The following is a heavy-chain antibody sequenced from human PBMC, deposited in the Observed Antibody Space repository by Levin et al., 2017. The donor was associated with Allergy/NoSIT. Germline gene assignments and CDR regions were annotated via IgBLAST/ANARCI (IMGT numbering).Heavy chain of an antibody. V-gene: IGHV1-8*01. Sequence: ASVKVSCKASGYTFTSYDINWVRQATGQGLEWMGWMNPNSGNTGYAQKFQGRVTMTRNTSISTAYMELSSLRSEDTAVYYCARPDEESGSYYSSWAFDIWGQGTMVTVSS. CDR1: GYTFTSYD. CDR3: ARPDEESGSYYSSWAFDI. CDR2: MNPNSGNT. J-gene: IGHJ3*02. D-gene: IGHD1-26*01.